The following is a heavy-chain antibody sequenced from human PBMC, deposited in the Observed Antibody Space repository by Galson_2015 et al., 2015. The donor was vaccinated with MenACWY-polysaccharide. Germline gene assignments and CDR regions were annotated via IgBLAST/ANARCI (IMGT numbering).Heavy chain of an antibody. J-gene: IGHJ4*02. D-gene: IGHD3-10*01. CDR2: INNDATTI. V-gene: IGHV3-74*01. CDR1: GFTFSSDW. CDR3: ARRGGSYYDS. Sequence: SLRLSCAASGFTFSSDWMHWVRQAPGKGLVWVSRINNDATTINYADSVKGRFIISRDNAKTTLYLQMNSLRAEDTAVYYCARRGGSYYDSWGQGTLVTVSS.